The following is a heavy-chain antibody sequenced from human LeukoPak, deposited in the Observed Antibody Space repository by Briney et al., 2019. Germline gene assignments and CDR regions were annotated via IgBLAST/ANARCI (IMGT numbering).Heavy chain of an antibody. CDR2: ISGSGGST. V-gene: IGHV3-23*01. J-gene: IGHJ4*02. D-gene: IGHD2-15*01. Sequence: PGGSLRLSCAASGFTFSSYAMSWARQAPGRGLEWVSAISGSGGSTYYADSVKGRFTISRDNSKNTLYLQMNSLRAEDTAVYYCRAVVVAAAVVYYFDYWGQGTLATVSS. CDR1: GFTFSSYA. CDR3: RAVVVAAAVVYYFDY.